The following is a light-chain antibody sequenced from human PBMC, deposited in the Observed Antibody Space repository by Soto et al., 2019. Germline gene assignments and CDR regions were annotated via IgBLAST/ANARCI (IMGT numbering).Light chain of an antibody. CDR3: LSYDSSLSSSRV. CDR1: SSNIGAGYH. CDR2: GNN. J-gene: IGLJ2*01. Sequence: QSVLTQPPSVSGAPGQRVTISCTGSSSNIGAGYHVHWYQHLPGTAPKLRIDGNNNRPSGVPDLFSGAKSGTSASLAITGLQAEDEADYYCLSYDSSLSSSRVFGGGTKLTVL. V-gene: IGLV1-40*01.